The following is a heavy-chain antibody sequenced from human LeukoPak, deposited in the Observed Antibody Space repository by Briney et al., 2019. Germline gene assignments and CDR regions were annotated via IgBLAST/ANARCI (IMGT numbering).Heavy chain of an antibody. V-gene: IGHV4-4*07. D-gene: IGHD2-2*01. CDR3: AREEEYCSSTSCYPWFDP. CDR2: IYTSGST. Sequence: PSETLSLTCTVSGGSISSYYWSWIRQPAGKGLEWIGRIYTSGSTNYNPSLKSRVTMSVDTSKNQFSLKLSSVTAADTAVYYCAREEEYCSSTSCYPWFDPWGQGTLVTVSS. J-gene: IGHJ5*02. CDR1: GGSISSYY.